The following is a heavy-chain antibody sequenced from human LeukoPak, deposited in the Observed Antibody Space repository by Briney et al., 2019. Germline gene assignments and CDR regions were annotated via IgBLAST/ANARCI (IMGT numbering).Heavy chain of an antibody. Sequence: SETLSLTCTVSGGSISTYYCSWIRQPPGKGLEWIGYINFSGSTNYNPSLKSRVTISVDTSKNQFSLNLSSVTAADTALYYCARFEVVAGSFWFDPWGQGTLVTVSS. D-gene: IGHD6-19*01. V-gene: IGHV4-59*01. CDR3: ARFEVVAGSFWFDP. CDR2: INFSGST. CDR1: GGSISTYY. J-gene: IGHJ5*02.